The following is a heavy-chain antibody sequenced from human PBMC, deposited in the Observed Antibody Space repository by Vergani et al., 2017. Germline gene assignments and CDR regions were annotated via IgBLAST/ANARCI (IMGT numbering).Heavy chain of an antibody. Sequence: QVQLQESGPGLVKPSETLSLTCTVSGGSISSYYWSWIRQPPGKGLEWIGYIYYSGSTNYNPSLKSRVTISVDTSKNQFSLKLSSVTAADTAVYYCARVSDIVVVPAVFDYWGQGTLVTVSS. CDR1: GGSISSYY. J-gene: IGHJ4*02. CDR2: IYYSGST. V-gene: IGHV4-59*01. CDR3: ARVSDIVVVPAVFDY. D-gene: IGHD2-2*01.